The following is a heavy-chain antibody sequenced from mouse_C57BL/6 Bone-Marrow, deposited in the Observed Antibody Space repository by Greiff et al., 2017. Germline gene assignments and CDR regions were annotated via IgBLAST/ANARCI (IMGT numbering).Heavy chain of an antibody. V-gene: IGHV1-85*01. J-gene: IGHJ1*03. CDR3: ARDYGSSYWYFDV. D-gene: IGHD1-1*01. CDR1: GYTFTSYD. Sequence: QVQLQQSGPELVKPGASVKLSCKASGYTFTSYDINWVKQRPGQGLEWIGWIYPRGGSTKYNEKFKGKATLTVDTSSSTAYMELHSQTSEDSAVYVCARDYGSSYWYFDVWGTGTTVTVSS. CDR2: IYPRGGST.